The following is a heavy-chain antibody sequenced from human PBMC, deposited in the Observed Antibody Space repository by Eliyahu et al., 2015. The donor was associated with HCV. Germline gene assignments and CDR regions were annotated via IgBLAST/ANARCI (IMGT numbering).Heavy chain of an antibody. V-gene: IGHV3-21*01. Sequence: EVQLVESGGGLVKPGGSLXLSCAASGFTFSSYSMNWVRQAPGKGLEWVSSISSSSSYIYYADSVKGRFTISRDNAKNSLYLQMNSLRAEDTAVYYCARKLAAAGTIPLWGQGTLVTVSS. J-gene: IGHJ4*02. CDR3: ARKLAAAGTIPL. CDR2: ISSSSSYI. D-gene: IGHD6-13*01. CDR1: GFTFSSYS.